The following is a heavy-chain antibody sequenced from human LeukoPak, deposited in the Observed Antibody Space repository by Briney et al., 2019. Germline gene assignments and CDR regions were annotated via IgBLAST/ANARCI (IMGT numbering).Heavy chain of an antibody. V-gene: IGHV4-59*01. CDR1: GGSISNYY. Sequence: SETLSLTCTVSGGSISNYYWSWIRQPPGKGLEWIGYIYYSGSTNYNPSLKSRVTISVDTSKNQFSLKLSSVTAADTAVYYCARDCDSLPHPYCFDYWGQGTLVTVSS. CDR3: ARDCDSLPHPYCFDY. D-gene: IGHD2-21*01. CDR2: IYYSGST. J-gene: IGHJ4*02.